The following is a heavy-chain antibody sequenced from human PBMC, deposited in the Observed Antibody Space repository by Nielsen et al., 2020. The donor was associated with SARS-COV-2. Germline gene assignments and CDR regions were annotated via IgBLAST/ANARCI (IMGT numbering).Heavy chain of an antibody. D-gene: IGHD6-25*01. Sequence: ASVPVSCQASGYTFTSYAMHWVRQAPAHRLEWMGWINAGNGNTKYSQKFQGRVTITRDTSASTAYMELSSLRSEDTAVYYCARVIAASSYYYYYGMDVWGQGTTVTVSS. CDR3: ARVIAASSYYYYYGMDV. CDR2: INAGNGNT. J-gene: IGHJ6*02. CDR1: GYTFTSYA. V-gene: IGHV1-3*01.